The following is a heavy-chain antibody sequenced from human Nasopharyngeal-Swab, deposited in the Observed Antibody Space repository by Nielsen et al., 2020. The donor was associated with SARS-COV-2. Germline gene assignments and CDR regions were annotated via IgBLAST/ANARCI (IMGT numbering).Heavy chain of an antibody. CDR2: IDHSGST. CDR1: GESFSGHF. V-gene: IGHV4-34*01. Sequence: SETLSLTCAVSGESFSGHFWTWIRQTPEKGLEWIGEIDHSGSTKYNPPLKGRVTISADTSKSHFSLRLSSVTAADTAVYYCARGLRVVVPTGMKDKSSGRPRFASYYSGIDVWGQGTTVTVSS. J-gene: IGHJ6*02. D-gene: IGHD3-22*01. CDR3: ARGLRVVVPTGMKDKSSGRPRFASYYSGIDV.